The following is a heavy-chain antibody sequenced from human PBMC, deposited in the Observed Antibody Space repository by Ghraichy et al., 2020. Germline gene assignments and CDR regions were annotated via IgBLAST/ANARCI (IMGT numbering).Heavy chain of an antibody. CDR2: ISGSGGAT. CDR1: GFTFSSYA. CDR3: AREKYYYDSSDYYYSYYFDY. V-gene: IGHV3-23*01. D-gene: IGHD3-22*01. J-gene: IGHJ4*02. Sequence: GESLNISCAASGFTFSSYAMSWVRQAPGKGLEWVSDISGSGGATYYADSVKGRFTISRDNSKNTLYLQMNSLRAEDTAVYYCAREKYYYDSSDYYYSYYFDYWGQGTLVTVSS.